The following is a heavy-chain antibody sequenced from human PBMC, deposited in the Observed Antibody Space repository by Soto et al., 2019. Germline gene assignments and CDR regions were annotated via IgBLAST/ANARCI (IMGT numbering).Heavy chain of an antibody. J-gene: IGHJ4*02. CDR1: GYSFITYW. Sequence: PGESLKISCQGSGYSFITYWIAWVRQMPGKDLEWMGIIYPGDSDTRYSPSYQGQVTISADKSISTAYLQWSSLKASDSAMYYCERRGNSLEHFDYWGQGTQVTVSS. V-gene: IGHV5-51*01. CDR2: IYPGDSDT. D-gene: IGHD5-18*01. CDR3: ERRGNSLEHFDY.